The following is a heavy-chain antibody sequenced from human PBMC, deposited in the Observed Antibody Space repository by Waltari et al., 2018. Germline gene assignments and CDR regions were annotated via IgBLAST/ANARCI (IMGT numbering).Heavy chain of an antibody. CDR1: GYTFTSYA. V-gene: IGHV7-4-1*02. Sequence: QVQLVQSGSELKKPGASVQVSCKASGYTFTSYAMNWVRQAPGQGLEWMGWINTNTGNPTYAQGFTGRFVFSLDTSVSTAYLQISSLKAEDTAVYYCASPSLLLWFREPPYYYGMDVWGQGTTVTVSS. CDR3: ASPSLLLWFREPPYYYGMDV. D-gene: IGHD3-10*01. J-gene: IGHJ6*02. CDR2: INTNTGNP.